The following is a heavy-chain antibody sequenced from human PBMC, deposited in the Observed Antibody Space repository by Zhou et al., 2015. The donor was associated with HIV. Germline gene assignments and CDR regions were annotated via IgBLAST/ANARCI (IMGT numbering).Heavy chain of an antibody. CDR1: GYTFSTYP. Sequence: QVQLVQSGAEVKKPGSSVKVSCKSSGYTFSTYPISWVRQAPGHGLEWLGWMNPNTGNTAYAQKFQDRVTMTRNTSASTAYMELSSLRSEDTAVYYCARRGIQQWFDSFDIWGQGTTVTVSA. CDR3: ARRGIQQWFDSFDI. D-gene: IGHD5-18*01. J-gene: IGHJ3*02. V-gene: IGHV1-8*02. CDR2: MNPNTGNT.